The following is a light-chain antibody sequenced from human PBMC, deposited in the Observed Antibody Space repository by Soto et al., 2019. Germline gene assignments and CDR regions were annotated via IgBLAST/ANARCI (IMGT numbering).Light chain of an antibody. Sequence: PGERATLSCRASQSVSSNLAWYQQKPGQAPRLLIYGASTRATGIPARFSGSGSGTEFTLTISSPQSEDFAVYYCQQRSNWPQITFGGGTKVEIK. CDR1: QSVSSN. CDR3: QQRSNWPQIT. CDR2: GAS. J-gene: IGKJ4*01. V-gene: IGKV3-15*01.